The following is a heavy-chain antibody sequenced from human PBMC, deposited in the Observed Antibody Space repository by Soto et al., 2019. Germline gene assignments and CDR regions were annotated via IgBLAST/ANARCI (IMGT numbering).Heavy chain of an antibody. CDR3: AAAVWRGYSEYYYGMDV. V-gene: IGHV1-69*01. J-gene: IGHJ6*02. CDR2: TIPIFSTT. CDR1: GGTFISYA. D-gene: IGHD3-3*01. Sequence: QVQLVQSGAEVRKPGSSVTVSCKAFGGTFISYAFSWVRQAPGQGLEWMGGTIPIFSTTHYAQNFQGRVTITADGSTSTASMALSSLRSEDTAVYYCAAAVWRGYSEYYYGMDVWGLGTTVTVSS.